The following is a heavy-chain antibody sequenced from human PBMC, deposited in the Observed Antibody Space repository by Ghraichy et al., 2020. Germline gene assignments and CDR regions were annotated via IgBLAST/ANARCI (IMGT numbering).Heavy chain of an antibody. D-gene: IGHD2-15*01. CDR1: GFTFSSYA. J-gene: IGHJ4*02. Sequence: GSLRLSCAASGFTFSSYAMSWVRQAPGKGLEWVSGISGDGGTTYYADSVKGRFAISRDNSKNTLYLQMSSLGAEDTAIYFCAKQLAGYCTGGSCFRGIDYWGQGTLVTVSS. CDR3: AKQLAGYCTGGSCFRGIDY. CDR2: ISGDGGTT. V-gene: IGHV3-23*01.